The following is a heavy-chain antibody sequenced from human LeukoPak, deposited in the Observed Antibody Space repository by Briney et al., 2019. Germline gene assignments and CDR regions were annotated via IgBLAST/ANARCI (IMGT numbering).Heavy chain of an antibody. J-gene: IGHJ4*02. CDR1: GFTFSSYW. Sequence: PGGSLRLSCAASGFTFSSYWVSWVRQAPGKGLEWVANIKQDGSEKYYVDSVKGRFTISRDNAKNSLYLQMNSLRAEDTAVYYCARWLGKQWPIDYWGQGTLVTVSS. CDR2: IKQDGSEK. D-gene: IGHD6-19*01. CDR3: ARWLGKQWPIDY. V-gene: IGHV3-7*01.